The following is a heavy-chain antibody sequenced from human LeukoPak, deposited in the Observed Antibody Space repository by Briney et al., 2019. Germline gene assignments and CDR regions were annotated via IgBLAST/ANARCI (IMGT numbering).Heavy chain of an antibody. V-gene: IGHV1-18*01. Sequence: ASVKVSCKASGYTFTSYGISWVRQAPGQGLEWMGWISAYNGNTNYAQKLQGRVTMTTDTSTSTAYMELRSLRSDDTAVYYCARDVYDFWSGGGDYYYYMDVWGKGTTVTVSS. J-gene: IGHJ6*03. CDR3: ARDVYDFWSGGGDYYYYMDV. D-gene: IGHD3-3*01. CDR2: ISAYNGNT. CDR1: GYTFTSYG.